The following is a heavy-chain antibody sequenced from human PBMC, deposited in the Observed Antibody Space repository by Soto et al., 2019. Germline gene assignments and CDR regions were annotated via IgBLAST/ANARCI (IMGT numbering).Heavy chain of an antibody. CDR1: GGSISSGGYY. CDR3: ARAPPPPLYCSSTSCYSRNFWFDP. Sequence: SETLSLTCTVSGGSISSGGYYWSWIRQHPGKGLEWIGYIYYSGSTYYNPPLKSRVTISVDTSKNQFSLKLSSVTAADTAVYYCARAPPPPLYCSSTSCYSRNFWFDPWGQGTLVTVSS. V-gene: IGHV4-31*03. CDR2: IYYSGST. D-gene: IGHD2-2*01. J-gene: IGHJ5*02.